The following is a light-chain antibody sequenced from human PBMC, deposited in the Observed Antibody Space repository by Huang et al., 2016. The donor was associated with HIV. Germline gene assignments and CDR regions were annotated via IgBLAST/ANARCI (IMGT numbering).Light chain of an antibody. Sequence: DIQMTQSPSTLSASIGDRVTITCRASQNIAIWLAWYQQKPGKAPKLLIHKASSLHSGVPSRCSGSGSGTEFTLTISDLQPDDFATYYCQQGSNYPLTFGGGTKVEI. CDR2: KAS. J-gene: IGKJ4*01. CDR1: QNIAIW. CDR3: QQGSNYPLT. V-gene: IGKV1-5*03.